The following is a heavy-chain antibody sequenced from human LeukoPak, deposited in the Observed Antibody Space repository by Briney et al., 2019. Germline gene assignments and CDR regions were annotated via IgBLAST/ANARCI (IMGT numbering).Heavy chain of an antibody. V-gene: IGHV3-74*01. CDR3: AREIMAYYDFWSGYYTLDNWFDP. D-gene: IGHD3-3*01. Sequence: GGSLRLSCAASGFTFSRYWMHWVRQAPGKGLVWVSRIDSDGISTSYADSVKGRFTISRDNAKNSLYLQMNSLRAEDTAVYYCAREIMAYYDFWSGYYTLDNWFDPWGQGTLVTVSS. CDR1: GFTFSRYW. CDR2: IDSDGIST. J-gene: IGHJ5*02.